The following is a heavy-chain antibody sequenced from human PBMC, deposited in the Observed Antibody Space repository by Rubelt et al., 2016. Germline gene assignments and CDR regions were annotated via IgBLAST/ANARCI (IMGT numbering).Heavy chain of an antibody. V-gene: IGHV3-7*01. Sequence: ESGGDLVQPGGSLRLSCAASGFTVSTTYMSWVRQAPGKGLEWVANINQDGSEKYYVDSVKGRFTISRDNSKNTLYLEINSLRGEDTAVYYCARGMYYYGSPSYAHNWFDPWGQGTLVTVSS. CDR3: ARGMYYYGSPSYAHNWFDP. D-gene: IGHD3-10*01. CDR2: INQDGSEK. CDR1: GFTVSTTY. J-gene: IGHJ5*02.